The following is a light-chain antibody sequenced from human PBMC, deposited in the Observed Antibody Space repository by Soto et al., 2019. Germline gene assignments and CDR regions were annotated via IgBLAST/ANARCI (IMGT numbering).Light chain of an antibody. V-gene: IGKV1-5*03. CDR3: QHYNSYSQA. CDR1: QTISSW. J-gene: IGKJ1*01. CDR2: TAS. Sequence: DFRLSHSXATLSASVRDXXXXXXXASQTISSWLALYQHKXGKAPKLLIYTASXLKSGVPARFRGSGSGTEFTLTISSLQPDDFATYYCQHYNSYSQAFGQGTPVEIK.